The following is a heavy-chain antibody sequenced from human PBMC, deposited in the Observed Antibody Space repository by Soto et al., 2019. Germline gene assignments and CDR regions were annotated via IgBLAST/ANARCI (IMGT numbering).Heavy chain of an antibody. D-gene: IGHD3-10*01. V-gene: IGHV4-30-4*01. CDR2: IYYSGST. CDR3: ARLLNYYGSGSYPKGIYFQH. CDR1: GGSISSGDYY. Sequence: PSETLSLTCTVSGGSISSGDYYWSWIRQPPGKGLEWIGYIYYSGSTYYNPSLKSRVTISVDTSKNQFSLKLSSVTAADTAVYYCARLLNYYGSGSYPKGIYFQHWGQGTLVTVSS. J-gene: IGHJ1*01.